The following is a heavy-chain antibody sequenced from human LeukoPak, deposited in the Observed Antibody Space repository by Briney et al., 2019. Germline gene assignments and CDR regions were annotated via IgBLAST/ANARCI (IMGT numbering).Heavy chain of an antibody. CDR1: GFTFSSYA. V-gene: IGHV3-23*01. D-gene: IGHD6-13*01. CDR2: ISGSGGST. J-gene: IGHJ4*02. Sequence: GGSLRLSCAASGFTFSSYAMSWVRQAPGKGLEWVSAISGSGGSTYYADSVKGRFTISRDNSKNTLYLQMNSLRAEDTAVYYCATYSSSWYCFDYLGQGTLVTVSS. CDR3: ATYSSSWYCFDY.